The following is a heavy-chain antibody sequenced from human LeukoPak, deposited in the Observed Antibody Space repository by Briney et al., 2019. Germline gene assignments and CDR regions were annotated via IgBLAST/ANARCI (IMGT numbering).Heavy chain of an antibody. V-gene: IGHV3-64*01. CDR1: GFTFNTYA. CDR3: ARVSGRGLYYFDY. D-gene: IGHD2-15*01. CDR2: ISSSGGNT. Sequence: GWSLRLSCAASGFTFNTYAMHWVRQAPGRGLEFVSSISSSGGNTSDANSVKGRFTISRDDSKNTLYLQMGSLRPEDMAVYYCARVSGRGLYYFDYWGQGTLVTVSS. J-gene: IGHJ4*02.